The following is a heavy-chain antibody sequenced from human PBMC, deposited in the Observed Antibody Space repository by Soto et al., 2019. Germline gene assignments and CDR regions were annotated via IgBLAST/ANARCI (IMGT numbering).Heavy chain of an antibody. V-gene: IGHV5-10-1*01. CDR1: GYSFTNYW. Sequence: GESLKISCQGSGYSFTNYWISWVRQMPGKGLEWMGRIDPSDSYTNYSPSFQGHVTISTDKSVSTAYLQWSSLKASDTAIYYCARQDYNSGSYYNALPFDYWGQGTLVTVSS. CDR3: ARQDYNSGSYYNALPFDY. D-gene: IGHD3-10*01. CDR2: IDPSDSYT. J-gene: IGHJ4*02.